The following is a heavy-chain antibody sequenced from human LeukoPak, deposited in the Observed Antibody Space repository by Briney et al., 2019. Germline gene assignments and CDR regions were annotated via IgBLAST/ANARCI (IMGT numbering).Heavy chain of an antibody. CDR1: GGTFSSYA. Sequence: SVKVSCKASGGTFSSYAISWVRQAPGQGLEWLGGIIPIFGTANYAQKFQGRVTITTDESTSTAYMELSSLRSEDTAVYYCARDDGSSGYYHRIWFDPWGQGTLVTVSS. CDR2: IIPIFGTA. CDR3: ARDDGSSGYYHRIWFDP. J-gene: IGHJ5*02. D-gene: IGHD3-22*01. V-gene: IGHV1-69*05.